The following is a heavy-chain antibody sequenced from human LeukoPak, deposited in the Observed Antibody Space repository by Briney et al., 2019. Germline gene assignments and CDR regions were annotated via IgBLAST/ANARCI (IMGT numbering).Heavy chain of an antibody. D-gene: IGHD1-26*01. CDR2: IYYSGST. CDR1: GGSISSSSYY. J-gene: IGHJ6*03. V-gene: IGHV4-39*07. CDR3: ARSMGANLFYYYMDV. Sequence: SETLSLTCTVSGGSISSSSYYWGWIRQPPGKGLEWIGSIYYSGSTYYNPSLKSRVTISVDTSKNQFSLKLSSVTAADTAVYYCARSMGANLFYYYMDVWGKGTTVTVSS.